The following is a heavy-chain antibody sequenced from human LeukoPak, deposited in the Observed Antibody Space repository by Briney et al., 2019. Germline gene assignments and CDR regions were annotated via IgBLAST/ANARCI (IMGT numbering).Heavy chain of an antibody. Sequence: PGGSLRLSCAASGFTFSSYAMSWVRQAPGKGLEWVSAISGSGGSTYYADSVKGRFTISRDNSKNTLYLQMNSLRAEDTAVYYCAKGEREWLLVGNEDYYYYYMDVWGKGTTVTVSS. D-gene: IGHD3-3*01. CDR1: GFTFSSYA. J-gene: IGHJ6*03. CDR2: ISGSGGST. V-gene: IGHV3-23*01. CDR3: AKGEREWLLVGNEDYYYYYMDV.